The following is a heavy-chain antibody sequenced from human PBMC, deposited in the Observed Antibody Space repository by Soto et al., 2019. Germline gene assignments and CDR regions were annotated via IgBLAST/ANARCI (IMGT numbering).Heavy chain of an antibody. CDR1: GGTFSDYA. CDR2: IIPIFGTL. V-gene: IGHV1-69*01. Sequence: QVHLVQSGAEVKKPGSSVKVSCKASGGTFSDYAISWVRQAPGQGLEWMGEIIPIFGTLKYAQKFQGRVTITADESTSTAYMELSSLRSEDTAVYYCARDIPGGYCSGGSCYYYYGMDVWGQGTTVTVSS. D-gene: IGHD2-15*01. CDR3: ARDIPGGYCSGGSCYYYYGMDV. J-gene: IGHJ6*02.